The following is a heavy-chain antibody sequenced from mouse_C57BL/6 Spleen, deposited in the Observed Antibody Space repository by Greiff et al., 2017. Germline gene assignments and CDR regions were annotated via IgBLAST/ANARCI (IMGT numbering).Heavy chain of an antibody. V-gene: IGHV2-9-1*01. D-gene: IGHD2-10*02. Sequence: QVQLQQSGPGLVAPSQSLSITCTVSGFSLTSYAISWVRQPPGTGLEWLGVIWTGGGTNYNSALKSKLSISKDNSKSQVFLKMNSLQTDDTARYYCASLYDYYAMDYGGQGTSVTVSS. CDR2: IWTGGGT. J-gene: IGHJ4*01. CDR1: GFSLTSYA. CDR3: ASLYDYYAMDY.